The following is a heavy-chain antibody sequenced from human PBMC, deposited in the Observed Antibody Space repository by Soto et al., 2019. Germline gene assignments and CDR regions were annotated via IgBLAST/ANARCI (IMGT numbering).Heavy chain of an antibody. V-gene: IGHV3-23*01. Sequence: EVQLLESGGGLVQPGGSLRLSCAASGFTFSSYAMNWVRQAPGKGLEWVSGISGSGGSTYYADSVKGRFTISRDNSKNTLYLQMNSLRAEDTAVYYCAKDRFGEYFYYGMDVWDQGTTVTVSS. CDR3: AKDRFGEYFYYGMDV. CDR1: GFTFSSYA. CDR2: ISGSGGST. D-gene: IGHD3-10*01. J-gene: IGHJ6*02.